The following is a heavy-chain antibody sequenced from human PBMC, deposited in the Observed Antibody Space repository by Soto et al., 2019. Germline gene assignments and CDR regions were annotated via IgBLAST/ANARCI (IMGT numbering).Heavy chain of an antibody. J-gene: IGHJ3*01. CDR3: ARGNALDV. CDR1: GDSVSSDITS. Sequence: QGQLQQSGPGLVKPSQTLSLTCAISGDSVSSDITSWNWIRQSPSRGLEWLGRTYYRSKWFHDYAASVKSSITINPDTTKNQFSQEFNSMTPEDTAVYYCARGNALDVWGQGTVVTVSS. CDR2: TYYRSKWFH. D-gene: IGHD3-10*01. V-gene: IGHV6-1*01.